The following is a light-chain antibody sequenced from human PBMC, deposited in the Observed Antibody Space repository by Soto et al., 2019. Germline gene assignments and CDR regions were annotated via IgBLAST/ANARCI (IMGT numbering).Light chain of an antibody. J-gene: IGKJ1*01. CDR1: QSVRSSY. CDR3: QQFNTSPWT. V-gene: IGKV3-20*01. CDR2: GAS. Sequence: EIVLTQSPGTLSLSPGERATLSCRASQSVRSSYLAWYQQKPGQAPRLLIYGASSRATGIPDRFSGSGSGTEFTLTISSLQPDDFATYYCQQFNTSPWTFGQGTKVDIK.